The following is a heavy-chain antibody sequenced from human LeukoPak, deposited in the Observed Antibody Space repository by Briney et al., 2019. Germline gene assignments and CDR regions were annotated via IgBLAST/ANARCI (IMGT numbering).Heavy chain of an antibody. J-gene: IGHJ4*02. CDR1: GFTFSSYS. Sequence: GGSLRLSCAASGFTFSSYSMQWVRQAPGKGLGWVSHISSSGSTIYYADSAKGRFTISRDNGKESLYLQMSSLRDEDTAVYYCVFPYWQDLDHWGQGTLVTVSS. CDR3: VFPYWQDLDH. V-gene: IGHV3-48*02. D-gene: IGHD2-15*01. CDR2: ISSSGSTI.